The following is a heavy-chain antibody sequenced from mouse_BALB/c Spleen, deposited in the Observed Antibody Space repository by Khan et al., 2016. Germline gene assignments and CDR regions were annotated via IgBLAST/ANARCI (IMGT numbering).Heavy chain of an antibody. D-gene: IGHD1-2*01. J-gene: IGHJ3*01. Sequence: QVQLQQSGAELAKPGASVKMSCKASGYTFTSYWMHWVKQRPGQGLEWIGYINPSTGYTEYNQKLKDKATLTADKSSSTAYMQLSSLTSEDSAVYYCARFITTATFAYWGQGTLVTVSA. CDR1: GYTFTSYW. V-gene: IGHV1-7*01. CDR2: INPSTGYT. CDR3: ARFITTATFAY.